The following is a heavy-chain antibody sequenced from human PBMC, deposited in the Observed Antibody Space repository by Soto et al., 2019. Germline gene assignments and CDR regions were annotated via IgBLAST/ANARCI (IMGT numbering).Heavy chain of an antibody. CDR3: AAGGVPAAIHYSYYMDV. Sequence: QVQLVQSGAEVKKPGSSVKVSCKASGGTFSSYTISWVRQAPGQGLEWMGRIIPILGIANYAQKFQGRVTITADKSTSTADMELSRLRSEDTAVYYCAAGGVPAAIHYSYYMDVWGKGNTVTVSS. V-gene: IGHV1-69*02. CDR1: GGTFSSYT. D-gene: IGHD2-2*01. CDR2: IIPILGIA. J-gene: IGHJ6*03.